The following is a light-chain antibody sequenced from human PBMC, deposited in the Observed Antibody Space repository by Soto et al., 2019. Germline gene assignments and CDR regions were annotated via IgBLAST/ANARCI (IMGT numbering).Light chain of an antibody. CDR3: QQYNTWPPIT. Sequence: EIVMTQSPATLSVSPGERATLSCRASQSVSSNLAWYQQKPGQAPRLLTFGASTRATGIPARFSGSGSGTEFTLTISSLQSEDFAVYYCQQYNTWPPITFGPGTRLEIK. CDR1: QSVSSN. V-gene: IGKV3-15*01. J-gene: IGKJ5*01. CDR2: GAS.